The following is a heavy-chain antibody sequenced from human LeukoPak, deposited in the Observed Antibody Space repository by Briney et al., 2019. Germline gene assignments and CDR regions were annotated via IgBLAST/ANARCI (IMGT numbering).Heavy chain of an antibody. CDR1: GFTVSSNY. D-gene: IGHD3-10*01. CDR2: IYRGGST. Sequence: PGGSLRLSCAASGFTVSSNYMSWVRQAPEKGLEWVSVIYRGGSTYYADSVKGRFTISRDSSKNTLYLQMNSPRAEDTAVYYCASSTSVYFGEFHGQVWGQGTLVTVSS. CDR3: ASSTSVYFGEFHGQV. J-gene: IGHJ4*02. V-gene: IGHV3-66*01.